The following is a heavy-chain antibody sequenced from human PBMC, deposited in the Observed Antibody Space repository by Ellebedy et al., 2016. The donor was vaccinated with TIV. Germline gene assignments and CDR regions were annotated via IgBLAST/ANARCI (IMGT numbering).Heavy chain of an antibody. CDR2: IYPGDSDT. CDR1: GYSFTSYW. CDR3: ARLRSRSSGRIDY. J-gene: IGHJ4*02. V-gene: IGHV5-51*01. D-gene: IGHD6-19*01. Sequence: GGSLRLXXKGSGYSFTSYWIGWVRQMPGKGLEWMGIIYPGDSDTRYSPSFQGQVTISADKSISTAYLQWSSLKASDTAMYYCARLRSRSSGRIDYWGQGTLVTVSS.